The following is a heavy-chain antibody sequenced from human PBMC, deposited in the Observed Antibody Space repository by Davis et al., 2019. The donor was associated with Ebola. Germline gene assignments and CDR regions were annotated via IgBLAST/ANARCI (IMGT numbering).Heavy chain of an antibody. CDR3: ARDRGRQLWFGY. CDR1: GFTFSSYS. J-gene: IGHJ4*02. CDR2: ISGSGGST. D-gene: IGHD5-18*01. V-gene: IGHV3-23*01. Sequence: GESLKISCAASGFTFSSYSMNWVRQAPGKGLEWVSAISGSGGSTYYADSVKGRFTISRDNSKNTLYLQMNSLRAEDTAVYYCARDRGRQLWFGYWGQGTLVTVSS.